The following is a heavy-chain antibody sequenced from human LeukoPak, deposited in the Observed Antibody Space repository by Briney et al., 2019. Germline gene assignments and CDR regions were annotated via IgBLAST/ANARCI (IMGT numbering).Heavy chain of an antibody. CDR1: GGSISSGGYY. Sequence: PSETLSLTCTVSGGSISSGGYYWSWIRQHPGKGLEWIGYIYYSGSTYYNPSLKSRVTISVDTSKNQFSLKLSSVTAADTAVYYCARDGFRAARPDYYYYMDVWGKGTTVTVSS. V-gene: IGHV4-31*03. CDR3: ARDGFRAARPDYYYYMDV. D-gene: IGHD6-6*01. CDR2: IYYSGST. J-gene: IGHJ6*03.